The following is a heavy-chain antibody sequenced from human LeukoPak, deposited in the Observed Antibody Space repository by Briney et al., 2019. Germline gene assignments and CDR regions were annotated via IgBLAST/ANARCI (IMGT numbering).Heavy chain of an antibody. CDR2: IYHSGST. D-gene: IGHD1-26*01. Sequence: SETLSLTCTVSGYSISSGYYWGWIRQPPGKGLEWIGSIYHSGSTYYNPSLKSRVTISVDTSKNQFSLKLSSVTAADTAVYYCARDPPKWELRNFDYWGQGTLVTVSS. CDR1: GYSISSGYY. V-gene: IGHV4-38-2*02. CDR3: ARDPPKWELRNFDY. J-gene: IGHJ4*02.